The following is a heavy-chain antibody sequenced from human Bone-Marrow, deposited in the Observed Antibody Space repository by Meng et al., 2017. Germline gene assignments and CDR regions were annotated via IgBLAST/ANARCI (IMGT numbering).Heavy chain of an antibody. V-gene: IGHV3-23*01. D-gene: IGHD1-26*01. CDR3: ARHSGYSLPFNLDY. Sequence: GESLKISCAASGFTFKKYDMSWVRQAPGKGLEWVSAISGSGGSTYYADSVKGRFTISRDNSKNTLYLQMNSLRAEDTAVYYCARHSGYSLPFNLDYWGQGTLVTVSS. CDR2: ISGSGGST. J-gene: IGHJ4*02. CDR1: GFTFKKYD.